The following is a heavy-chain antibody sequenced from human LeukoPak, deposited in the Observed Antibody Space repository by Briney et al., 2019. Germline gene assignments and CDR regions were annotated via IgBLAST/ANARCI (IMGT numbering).Heavy chain of an antibody. V-gene: IGHV3-7*01. D-gene: IGHD2-8*01. CDR3: ARNGLAANGYFDY. J-gene: IGHJ4*02. CDR2: IKQDGSEK. CDR1: GFTFSSYW. Sequence: GGSLRLSCAASGFTFSSYWMSWVRQAPGKGLEWVAIIKQDGSEKYYVDSVKGRFTISRDNAKNSLYLQMNSLRAEDTAVYYCARNGLAANGYFDYWGQGTLVTVSS.